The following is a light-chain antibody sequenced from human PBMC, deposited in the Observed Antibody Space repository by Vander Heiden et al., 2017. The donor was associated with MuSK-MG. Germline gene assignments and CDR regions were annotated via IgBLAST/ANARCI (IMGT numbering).Light chain of an antibody. CDR3: QQEHSEHPKIT. CDR2: GAS. CDR1: QSVSSSY. V-gene: IGKV3-20*01. Sequence: IMLTQSPGTLSLSPGERATLSCKAGQSVSSSYLARHEQTRGQAPRLLIYGASSRAKGIKDRFSGSEDGTDVTLTIIRRELENSEVYYCQQEHSEHPKITFGQGTLLDIK. J-gene: IGKJ5*01.